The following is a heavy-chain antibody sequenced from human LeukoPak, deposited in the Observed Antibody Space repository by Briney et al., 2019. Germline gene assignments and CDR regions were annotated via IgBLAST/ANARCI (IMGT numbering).Heavy chain of an antibody. CDR2: IIPIFGTA. D-gene: IGHD6-13*01. J-gene: IGHJ4*02. CDR1: GGTFSSYA. Sequence: ASVKVSCKASGGTFSSYAISWVRQAPGQGLEWMGRIIPIFGTANYAQKFQGRVTITADESTSTAYMELSSLRSEDTAVYYCAGGYSSSWYPRPPFFDYWGQGTLVTVSS. CDR3: AGGYSSSWYPRPPFFDY. V-gene: IGHV1-69*13.